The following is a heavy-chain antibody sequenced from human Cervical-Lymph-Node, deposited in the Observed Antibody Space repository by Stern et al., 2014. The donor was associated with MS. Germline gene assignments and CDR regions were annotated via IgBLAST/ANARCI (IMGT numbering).Heavy chain of an antibody. Sequence: VQLVESEAEVKRPGSSVKVSCRASGGTVSSYAINWLRQATGQGLEWMGGIIPIFGTTKYAQKFQGRVTIIADGSANTAYMDLSRLKSEDTAVYYCATGADATYYFDLWGQGTLVTVSS. V-gene: IGHV1-69*01. J-gene: IGHJ4*02. CDR2: IIPIFGTT. D-gene: IGHD1-26*01. CDR3: ATGADATYYFDL. CDR1: GGTVSSYA.